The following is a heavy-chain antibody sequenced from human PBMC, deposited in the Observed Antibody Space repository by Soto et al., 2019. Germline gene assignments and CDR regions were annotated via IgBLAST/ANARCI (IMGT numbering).Heavy chain of an antibody. CDR2: ISYDASNK. V-gene: IGHV3-33*06. CDR3: AKDRQSWLHFSAFDI. D-gene: IGHD3-3*02. J-gene: IGHJ3*02. CDR1: GFTLSNFA. Sequence: PEGSMRLSWAAAGFTLSNFAMHWVRQAPGKGLEGVALISYDASNKNYGYSVRGRFTTSRDNSKHTLYRQMNSLRAEDTPVYYCAKDRQSWLHFSAFDIWGQGTMVTVSS.